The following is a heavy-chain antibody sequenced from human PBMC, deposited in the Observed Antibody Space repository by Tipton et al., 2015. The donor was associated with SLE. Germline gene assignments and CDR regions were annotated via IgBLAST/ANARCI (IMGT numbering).Heavy chain of an antibody. J-gene: IGHJ5*02. CDR2: ISSNGGST. CDR1: GFTFSSYA. Sequence: SLRLSCAASGFTFSSYAMHWVRQAPGKGLEYVSAISSNGGSTYYANSVKGRFTISRDNSKNTLYLQMGSLRAEDMAVYYCARGGMVVTSSGWFDPWGQGTLVTVSS. D-gene: IGHD4-23*01. CDR3: ARGGMVVTSSGWFDP. V-gene: IGHV3-64*01.